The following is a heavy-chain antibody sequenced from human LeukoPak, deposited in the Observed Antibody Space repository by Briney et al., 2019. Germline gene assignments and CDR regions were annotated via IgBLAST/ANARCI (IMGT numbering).Heavy chain of an antibody. CDR3: ARSGVVPAAIYY. J-gene: IGHJ4*02. Sequence: SETLSLTCTVSGYSISSGYYWGWIRQPLGKGLEWIGSIYHSGSTYYNPSLKSRVTISVDTSKNQFSLKLSSVTAADTAVYYCARSGVVPAAIYYWGQGTLVTVSS. D-gene: IGHD2-2*01. CDR1: GYSISSGYY. V-gene: IGHV4-38-2*02. CDR2: IYHSGST.